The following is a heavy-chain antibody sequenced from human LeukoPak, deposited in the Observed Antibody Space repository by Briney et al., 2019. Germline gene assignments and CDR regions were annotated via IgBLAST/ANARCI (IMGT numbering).Heavy chain of an antibody. V-gene: IGHV1-24*01. J-gene: IGHJ4*02. D-gene: IGHD3-22*01. CDR3: ATGGKYYYDSSGYDY. CDR2: FDPEDGET. Sequence: ASVKVSCKVSGYTLTELSMHWVRQAPGKGLEWMGGFDPEDGETIYAQKFQGRVTMTEDTSTDTAYVELSSLRSEDTAVYYCATGGKYYYDSSGYDYWGQGTLVTVSS. CDR1: GYTLTELS.